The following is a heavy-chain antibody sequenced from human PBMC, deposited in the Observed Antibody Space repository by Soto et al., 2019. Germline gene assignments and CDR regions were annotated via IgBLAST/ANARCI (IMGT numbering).Heavy chain of an antibody. CDR3: ARDRNFVATIGVRRQFYYYAIDV. V-gene: IGHV3-33*08. CDR2: LWFDGSLE. J-gene: IGHJ6*04. D-gene: IGHD3-3*02. CDR1: GFTFSKHG. Sequence: PGGSLRLSCATSGFTFSKHGMHWARLAPGRGLEWVAILWFDGSLEYYADSVKGRFTISRDNSQNTLYLQMNNMGVEDTAVYFSARDRNFVATIGVRRQFYYYAIDVWGEGTTVTVSA.